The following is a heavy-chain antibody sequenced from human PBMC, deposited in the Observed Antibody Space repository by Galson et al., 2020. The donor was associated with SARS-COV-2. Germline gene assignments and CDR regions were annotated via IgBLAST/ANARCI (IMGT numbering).Heavy chain of an antibody. Sequence: SETLSLTCTVSGGSIRTNYWSWIRQPPGKGLEWIGFIYNSGSAKYNSSLKSRVTISLDTSKNQFSLTLSSVTAADTAVYYCARRKGDISTYGGITRHRGYFDYWGKGTLVTVS. J-gene: IGHJ4*02. V-gene: IGHV4-59*08. D-gene: IGHD3-9*01. CDR1: GGSIRTNY. CDR2: IYNSGSA. CDR3: ARRKGDISTYGGITRHRGYFDY.